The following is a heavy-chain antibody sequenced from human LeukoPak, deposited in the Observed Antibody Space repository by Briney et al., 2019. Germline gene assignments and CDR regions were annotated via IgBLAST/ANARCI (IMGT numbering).Heavy chain of an antibody. CDR1: GFTFSSYG. CDR2: ISGSGGST. Sequence: GGSLRLSCAASGFTFSSYGMHWVRQAPGKGLEWVSAISGSGGSTYYADSVKGRFTISRDNSKNTLYLQMNSLRAEDTAVYYCAKGRRITMIVVVITTSDYWGQGTLVTVSS. J-gene: IGHJ4*02. V-gene: IGHV3-23*01. CDR3: AKGRRITMIVVVITTSDY. D-gene: IGHD3-22*01.